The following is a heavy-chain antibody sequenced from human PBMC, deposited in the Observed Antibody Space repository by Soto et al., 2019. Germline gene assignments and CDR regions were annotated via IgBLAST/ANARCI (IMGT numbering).Heavy chain of an antibody. CDR1: VFTFSSYG. CDR2: IWYDGTNK. J-gene: IGHJ3*02. V-gene: IGHV3-33*01. Sequence: QPVGSLRLSCASSVFTFSSYGMHCVRHSPGKWLEWVAVIWYDGTNKYYVDSVKGRFTISKDNSKNTLYLQMNSLRAEDTAIYYCARDIGAKTSRWNDAFDIWGQGTMVTVSS. D-gene: IGHD6-13*01. CDR3: ARDIGAKTSRWNDAFDI.